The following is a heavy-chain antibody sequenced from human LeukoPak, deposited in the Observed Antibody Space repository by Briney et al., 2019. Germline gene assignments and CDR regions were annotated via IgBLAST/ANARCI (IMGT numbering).Heavy chain of an antibody. J-gene: IGHJ3*02. CDR1: GFTFSSYG. D-gene: IGHD2-15*01. CDR3: AKEYCSGGSCYSRGAFDI. Sequence: GGSLRLSCAASGFTFSSYGMHWVRQAPGKGLEWVAVIWYGGSNKYYADSVKGRFTISRDNSKNTLDLQMNSLRAEDTAVYYCAKEYCSGGSCYSRGAFDIWGQGTMVTVSS. CDR2: IWYGGSNK. V-gene: IGHV3-33*06.